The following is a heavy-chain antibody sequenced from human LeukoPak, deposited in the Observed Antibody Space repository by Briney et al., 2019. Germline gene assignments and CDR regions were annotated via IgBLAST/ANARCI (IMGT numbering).Heavy chain of an antibody. V-gene: IGHV4-39*01. J-gene: IGHJ4*02. CDR3: ARQRGSGWFGY. Sequence: SETLSLTCTVSGGSISSRSHYWGWIRQPPGKGLEWIGSIYYSGSTYYNPSLRSRVTISLDTSKNQFSLNLSSVTAADTAVYCCARQRGSGWFGYWGQGTLVTVSS. CDR2: IYYSGST. CDR1: GGSISSRSHY. D-gene: IGHD6-19*01.